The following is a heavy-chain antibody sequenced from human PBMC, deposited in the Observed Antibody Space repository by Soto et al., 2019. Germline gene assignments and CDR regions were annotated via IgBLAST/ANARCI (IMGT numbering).Heavy chain of an antibody. Sequence: GGSLRLSCAASGFTFSSYSMSWVRQAPGKGLEWVSGFRTSGDGGTTYYADSVKGRFTISRDNSKNMLLLQMNSLRAEDTAIYYCAKEVNSGPGSQYFDYWGQGTLVTVSS. CDR3: AKEVNSGPGSQYFDY. D-gene: IGHD3-10*01. CDR1: GFTFSSYS. J-gene: IGHJ4*02. V-gene: IGHV3-23*01. CDR2: FRTSGDGGTT.